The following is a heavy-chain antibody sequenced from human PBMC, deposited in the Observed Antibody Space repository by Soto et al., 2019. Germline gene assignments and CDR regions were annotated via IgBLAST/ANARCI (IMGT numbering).Heavy chain of an antibody. V-gene: IGHV3-30-3*01. CDR2: ISTEGNSK. J-gene: IGHJ5*02. CDR1: LFTFNSYA. D-gene: IGHD3-10*01. Sequence: LSLSYAAPLFTFNSYAMHLDRQAPTKGLEWVAVISTEGNSKFYAYSVKGRFSISRDNSKSTLLLEMSSLRDEDTAVYYCARDRTGEDPGGWFDPWGQGTLVTVSS. CDR3: ARDRTGEDPGGWFDP.